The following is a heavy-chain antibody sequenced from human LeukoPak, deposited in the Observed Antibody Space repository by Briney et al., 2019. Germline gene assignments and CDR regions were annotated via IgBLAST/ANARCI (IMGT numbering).Heavy chain of an antibody. Sequence: GGSLRLSCAASGFTFSNYWMHWVRQAPGKGLVWVSRSNSDGSSRTYADSVKGRFTISRDNRKNTLYLQMNSLRAEDTAVYYCAREFEATGFWAFDYWGQGTLLTVSS. CDR3: AREFEATGFWAFDY. V-gene: IGHV3-74*01. CDR2: SNSDGSSR. D-gene: IGHD2-15*01. J-gene: IGHJ4*02. CDR1: GFTFSNYW.